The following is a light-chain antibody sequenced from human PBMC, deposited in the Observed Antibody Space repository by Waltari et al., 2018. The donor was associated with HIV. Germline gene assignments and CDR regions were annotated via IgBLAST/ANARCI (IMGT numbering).Light chain of an antibody. J-gene: IGLJ2*01. Sequence: SYALTQPPSVSVAPGQTASIACGGNNIGSKRVHWYRQQTGKAPVLVVYDDSDRPAWMTDRLSASTSGNTATLTISRVEAADEADYYCQVWDSTSDQQVFGGGTRLTVL. CDR2: DDS. CDR1: NIGSKR. V-gene: IGLV3-21*02. CDR3: QVWDSTSDQQV.